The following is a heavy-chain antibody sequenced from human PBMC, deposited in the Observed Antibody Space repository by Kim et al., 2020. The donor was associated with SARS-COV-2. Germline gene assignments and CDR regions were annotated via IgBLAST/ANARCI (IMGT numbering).Heavy chain of an antibody. V-gene: IGHV3-30*02. CDR3: AKGVAVAGAAWYFDL. Sequence: SAKGRCTISRDNSTNTLYLQMNSLRAEDTAVYYCAKGVAVAGAAWYFDLWGRGTLVTVSS. D-gene: IGHD6-19*01. J-gene: IGHJ2*01.